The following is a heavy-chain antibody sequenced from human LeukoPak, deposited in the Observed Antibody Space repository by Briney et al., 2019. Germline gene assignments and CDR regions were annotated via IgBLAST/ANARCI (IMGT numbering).Heavy chain of an antibody. V-gene: IGHV4-39*01. J-gene: IGHJ6*02. CDR2: IYSSGST. CDR1: GGSISSSSYY. Sequence: PSETLSLTCTVSGGSISSSSYYWGWIRQRPGKGLEWIGSIYSSGSTYYNPSLKGRVTISVDTSKNQFSLKLSSVTATDTAVYYCATQYDYYDMDVWGQGTTVTVSS. CDR3: ATQYDYYDMDV.